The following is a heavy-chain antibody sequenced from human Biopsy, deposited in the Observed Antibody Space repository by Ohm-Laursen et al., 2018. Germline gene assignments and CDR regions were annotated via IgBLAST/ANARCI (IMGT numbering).Heavy chain of an antibody. J-gene: IGHJ5*02. CDR2: ILFSGDT. V-gene: IGHV4-4*07. CDR3: ARDRDRRGWFDP. CDR1: DKSINKYY. D-gene: IGHD1-14*01. Sequence: TLSLTCTVTDKSINKYYWSWLRQPAGKGLEYIGRILFSGDTNPDYNPSLKSRVTMSVDTSKNQFSLRLSSVTAADTAVYYCARDRDRRGWFDPWGQGTLVTVSS.